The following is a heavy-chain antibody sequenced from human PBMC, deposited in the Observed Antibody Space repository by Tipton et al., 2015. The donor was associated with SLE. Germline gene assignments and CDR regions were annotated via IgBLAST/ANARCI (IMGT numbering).Heavy chain of an antibody. Sequence: QSGAEVKKPGSSVKVSCKASGGTFSSYAISWVRQAPGQGLEWMGGIIPIFGTANYAQKLQGRVTMTTDTSTSTAYMELRSLRSDDTAVYYCARAIPHPHFDYWGQGTLVTVSS. CDR3: ARAIPHPHFDY. J-gene: IGHJ4*02. CDR2: IIPIFGTA. V-gene: IGHV1-69*05. D-gene: IGHD2-2*02. CDR1: GGTFSSYA.